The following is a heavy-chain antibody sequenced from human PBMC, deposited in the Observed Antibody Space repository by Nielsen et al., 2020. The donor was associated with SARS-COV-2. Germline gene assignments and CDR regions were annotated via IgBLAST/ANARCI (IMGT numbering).Heavy chain of an antibody. D-gene: IGHD2-15*01. Sequence: WIRQPPGKGLEWVAVISYDGSNKYYADSVKGRFTISRDNSKNTLYLQMNRLRAEDTAVYYCARDGGYCSGGSCYGVLDYWGQGTLVTVSS. J-gene: IGHJ4*02. V-gene: IGHV3-30-3*01. CDR3: ARDGGYCSGGSCYGVLDY. CDR2: ISYDGSNK.